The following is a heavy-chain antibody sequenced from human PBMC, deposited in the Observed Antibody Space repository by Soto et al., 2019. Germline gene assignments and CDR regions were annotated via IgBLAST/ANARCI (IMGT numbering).Heavy chain of an antibody. CDR3: VRTSLVVAAATREDY. Sequence: EVQLVESGGGLVQPGESLRLSCAASGFTFSSYWMHWVRQAPGKGLVWVSRINSDGSSTSYAGSVKGRFTISRDNATNTLYLQMNSLRAEDTAVYYCVRTSLVVAAATREDYWGQGTLVNVSS. V-gene: IGHV3-74*01. D-gene: IGHD2-15*01. CDR2: INSDGSST. J-gene: IGHJ4*02. CDR1: GFTFSSYW.